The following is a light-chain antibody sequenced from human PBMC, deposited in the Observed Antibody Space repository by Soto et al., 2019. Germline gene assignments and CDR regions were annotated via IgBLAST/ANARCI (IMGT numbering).Light chain of an antibody. CDR1: QSVSSNY. V-gene: IGKV3-20*01. CDR2: GAS. J-gene: IGKJ3*01. CDR3: QQYGLSPKFS. Sequence: EIVLTQSPGTLSLSPGERATLSCGASQSVSSNYLAWYQKKPGQAPRLLIYGASNRATGIADRFSGSGSGTDFTLTINRLEPEDSAVYYCQQYGLSPKFSFGPGTKVDIK.